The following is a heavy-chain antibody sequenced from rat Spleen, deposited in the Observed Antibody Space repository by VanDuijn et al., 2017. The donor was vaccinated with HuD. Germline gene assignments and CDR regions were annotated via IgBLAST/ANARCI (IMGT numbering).Heavy chain of an antibody. CDR1: GFTFSSFA. V-gene: IGHV5-25*01. Sequence: EVQLVESGGGLVQPGRSLKLSCTTSGFTFSSFAMAWVRQAPKKGLEWVATIISGGSNAYYPDSVKGRFTISRDNAKSTLYLQMDSLRSEDTATYYCAKILETAFDYWGQGVMVTVSS. J-gene: IGHJ2*01. CDR3: AKILETAFDY. CDR2: IISGGSNA.